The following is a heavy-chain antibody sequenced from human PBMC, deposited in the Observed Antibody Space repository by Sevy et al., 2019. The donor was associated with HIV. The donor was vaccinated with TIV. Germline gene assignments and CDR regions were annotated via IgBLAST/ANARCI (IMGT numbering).Heavy chain of an antibody. D-gene: IGHD2-8*02. Sequence: ASVKVSCKSSGYTFTSYDIHWVRQATGQGLEWMGWMSPKSGNTGYAEKFQGRVTMTRDTSISTAYMELSSLRSEDTAVYYCAGWWGTGYYYYSAIDVWGQGTTVTVSS. J-gene: IGHJ6*02. V-gene: IGHV1-8*01. CDR3: AGWWGTGYYYYSAIDV. CDR2: MSPKSGNT. CDR1: GYTFTSYD.